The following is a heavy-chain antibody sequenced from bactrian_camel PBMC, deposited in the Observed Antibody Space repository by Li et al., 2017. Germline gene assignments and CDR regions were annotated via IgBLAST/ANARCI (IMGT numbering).Heavy chain of an antibody. CDR2: IDSDGTT. Sequence: HVQLVESGGGSVQAGGSLRLSCTGSGYTYSSYCMGWFRQAPGKEREGVASIDSDGTTAYADSVKGRFTVSRDNVEQALYLQMNSLQPDDTAMYYCATFRPCVSAIQALDELQRAFPLGHGTQVTVS. J-gene: IGHJ6*01. V-gene: IGHV3S55*01. CDR1: GYTYSSYC. CDR3: ATFRPCVSAIQALDELQRAFP. D-gene: IGHD3*01.